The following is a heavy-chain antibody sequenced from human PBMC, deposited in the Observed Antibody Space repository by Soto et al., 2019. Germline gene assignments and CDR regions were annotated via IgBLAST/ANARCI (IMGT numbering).Heavy chain of an antibody. CDR2: ISSDGSNK. CDR3: ARARGVGTAFYFYGMDV. CDR1: GFPFSSFA. J-gene: IGHJ6*02. Sequence: PGGSLRLSCAASGFPFSSFAMHWVRQAPGKGLEWVAVISSDGSNKYYADSVKGRFTISRDNSKNTLYLQMNSQRTEDTAVCYCARARGVGTAFYFYGMDVWGQGTTVTVSS. D-gene: IGHD3-10*01. V-gene: IGHV3-30-3*01.